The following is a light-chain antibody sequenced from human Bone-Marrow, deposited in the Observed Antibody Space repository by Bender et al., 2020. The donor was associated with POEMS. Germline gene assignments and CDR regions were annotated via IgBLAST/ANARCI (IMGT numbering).Light chain of an antibody. CDR1: SSDVGAHNL. V-gene: IGLV2-23*02. CDR2: EVY. J-gene: IGLJ2*01. Sequence: QSALTQPASVSGSPGQSITISCTGASSDVGAHNLVSWYQQQPGKAPRLLLYEVYKRPSGVSDRFSGSKSDNTASLTIFGLRGEDEADYICCSFAEGSTLVFGGGTKVTVL. CDR3: CSFAEGSTLV.